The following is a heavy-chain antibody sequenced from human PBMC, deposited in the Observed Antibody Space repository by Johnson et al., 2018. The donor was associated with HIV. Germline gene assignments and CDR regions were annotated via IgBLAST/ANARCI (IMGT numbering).Heavy chain of an antibody. CDR1: GFTFSSYA. D-gene: IGHD2-15*01. CDR3: AREGGYCSGGSCVNAFDI. CDR2: ISYDGSWK. J-gene: IGHJ3*02. Sequence: QVQLVESGGGVVQPGRSLRLSCAASGFTFSSYAMHWVRQAPGKGLVGVAVISYDGSWKYYVDSVTGRFTISRANAKNSLYLQMNSLRAEDTALYYCAREGGYCSGGSCVNAFDIWGQGTMVTVSS. V-gene: IGHV3-30*04.